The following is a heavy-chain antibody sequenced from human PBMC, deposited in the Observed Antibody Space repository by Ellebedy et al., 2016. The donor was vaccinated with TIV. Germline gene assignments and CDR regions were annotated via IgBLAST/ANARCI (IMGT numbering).Heavy chain of an antibody. V-gene: IGHV3-72*01. CDR1: GFSFSDHY. CDR3: VRDHSGANSQYYGMDV. J-gene: IGHJ6*02. CDR2: IRSKAYGGTT. Sequence: GESLKISCVGSGFSFSDHYMDWVRQAPGKGLEWIGVIRSKAYGGTTEYAASVEGRVTISRDDSKNSLYLQMNSLKTEETAMYYCVRDHSGANSQYYGMDVWGQGTTVTVSS. D-gene: IGHD4/OR15-4a*01.